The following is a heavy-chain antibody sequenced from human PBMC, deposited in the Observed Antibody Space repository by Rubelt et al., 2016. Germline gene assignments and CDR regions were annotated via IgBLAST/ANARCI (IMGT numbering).Heavy chain of an antibody. CDR1: GGSFSGYY. V-gene: IGHV4-34*01. CDR3: ARHGHPEGYYDSSGYYNYFDY. J-gene: IGHJ4*02. CDR2: IYYSGST. Sequence: QVQLQQWGAGLLKPSETLSLTCAVYGGSFSGYYWSWIRQPPGKGLEWIGSIYYSGSTYYTPSLKSRVTISVDTSKNQFSLKRSSVTAADTAVYYCARHGHPEGYYDSSGYYNYFDYWGQGTLVTVSS. D-gene: IGHD3-22*01.